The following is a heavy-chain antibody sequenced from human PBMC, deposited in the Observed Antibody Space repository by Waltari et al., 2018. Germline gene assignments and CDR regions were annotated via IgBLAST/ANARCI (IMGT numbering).Heavy chain of an antibody. CDR2: IRFDGGNK. Sequence: QVQLVESGGGVVQPGGSLGLSCAASGFTFNSYGMHWVRQAPGKGLEWVAFIRFDGGNKYYADSVKGRFTISRDNSKNTLYLQMNSLRAEDTAVYYCAKDPRRKAVVGITYYFDYWGQGILVTVSS. CDR3: AKDPRRKAVVGITYYFDY. D-gene: IGHD3-22*01. V-gene: IGHV3-30*02. CDR1: GFTFNSYG. J-gene: IGHJ4*02.